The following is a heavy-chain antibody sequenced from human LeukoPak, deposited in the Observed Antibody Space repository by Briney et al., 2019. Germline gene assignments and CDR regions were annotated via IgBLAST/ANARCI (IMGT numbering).Heavy chain of an antibody. D-gene: IGHD2-15*01. CDR3: ARDPSPTQWSEYHFDY. V-gene: IGHV3-21*01. CDR1: GFTFSSYS. Sequence: NPGGSLRLSCAASGFTFSSYSMNWVRQAPGKGLEWVSSISSSSSYIYYADSVKGRFTISRDNAKNSLYLQMNSLRAEDTAVYYCARDPSPTQWSEYHFDYWGQGTLVTVSS. J-gene: IGHJ4*02. CDR2: ISSSSSYI.